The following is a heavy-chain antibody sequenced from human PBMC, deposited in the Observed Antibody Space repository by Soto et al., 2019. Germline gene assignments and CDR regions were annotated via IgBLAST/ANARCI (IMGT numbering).Heavy chain of an antibody. J-gene: IGHJ4*02. Sequence: GGSLRLSCAASGFTFDDYAMHWVRQAPGKGLEWVSGISWNSGSIGYADSVKGRFTISRDNAKNPLYLQMNSLRAEDTALYYCAKDRYAGGYGNLFDYWGQGTLVTVSS. CDR3: AKDRYAGGYGNLFDY. CDR1: GFTFDDYA. D-gene: IGHD5-12*01. CDR2: ISWNSGSI. V-gene: IGHV3-9*01.